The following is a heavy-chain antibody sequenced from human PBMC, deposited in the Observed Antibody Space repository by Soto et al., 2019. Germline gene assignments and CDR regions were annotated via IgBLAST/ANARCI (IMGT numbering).Heavy chain of an antibody. Sequence: PSETLSLTCAVYGGSFSGYYWSWIRQPPGKGLEWIGEINHSGSTNYNPSLKSRVTISVDTSKNQFSLKLSSVTAADTAVYYCARGLGSGRYGVWFDPWGQGTLVTVSS. CDR1: GGSFSGYY. CDR2: INHSGST. D-gene: IGHD6-19*01. CDR3: ARGLGSGRYGVWFDP. V-gene: IGHV4-34*01. J-gene: IGHJ5*02.